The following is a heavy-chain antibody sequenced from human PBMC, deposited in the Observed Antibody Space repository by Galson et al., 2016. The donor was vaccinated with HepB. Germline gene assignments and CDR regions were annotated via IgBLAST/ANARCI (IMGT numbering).Heavy chain of an antibody. CDR2: IWYDGSKN. J-gene: IGHJ1*01. V-gene: IGHV3-33*08. Sequence: SLRLSCATSGFNFSSYWMSWVRQAPGKGLEWVAVIWYDGSKNVYADSVKGRFTISREDPKKTVYLQMSSLRVEDTAVYYCSREDGTYQLGELPHWGPGTLVTVSA. CDR3: SREDGTYQLGELPH. D-gene: IGHD2-2*01. CDR1: GFNFSSYW.